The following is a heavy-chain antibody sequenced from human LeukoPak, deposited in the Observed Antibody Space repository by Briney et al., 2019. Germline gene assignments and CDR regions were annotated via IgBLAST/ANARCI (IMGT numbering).Heavy chain of an antibody. CDR2: IIPIFGIA. D-gene: IGHD6-19*01. CDR1: GGTFGSYA. CDR3: ASPNQWLAYYYYGMDV. V-gene: IGHV1-69*04. J-gene: IGHJ6*02. Sequence: ASVKVSCKASGGTFGSYAISWVRQAPGQGLEWMGRIIPIFGIANYAQKFQGRVTITADKSTSTAYMELSSLRSEDTAVYYCASPNQWLAYYYYGMDVWGQGTTVTVSS.